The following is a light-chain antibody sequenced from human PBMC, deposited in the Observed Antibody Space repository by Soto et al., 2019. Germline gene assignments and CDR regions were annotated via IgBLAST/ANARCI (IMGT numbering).Light chain of an antibody. CDR1: SSDVGGYNY. J-gene: IGLJ2*01. CDR2: EVS. V-gene: IGLV2-14*01. Sequence: QSALTQPASVSGSPGQSITISCTGTSSDVGGYNYVSWYQQHPGKAPKLMIYEVSHRPSGVSNRFSGSKSGNTASLTISGLQDEDEADYYCSSYTSSSSVVFGGGTKVTVL. CDR3: SSYTSSSSVV.